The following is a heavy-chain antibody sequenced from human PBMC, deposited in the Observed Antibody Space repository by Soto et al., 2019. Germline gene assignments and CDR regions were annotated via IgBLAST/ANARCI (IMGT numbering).Heavy chain of an antibody. V-gene: IGHV3-48*03. CDR1: GFTFSNYD. CDR3: VRAPVVVTAVPAGYFDN. D-gene: IGHD2-21*02. CDR2: ISGSGLPI. Sequence: GGSLRLSCAAYGFTFSNYDMNWVRQAPGKGLEWVSFISGSGLPIYYADSVKDRFTISRDNAKNSLYLQMNRLTDEDTAIYYCVRAPVVVTAVPAGYFDNWGQGTLVTVSS. J-gene: IGHJ4*02.